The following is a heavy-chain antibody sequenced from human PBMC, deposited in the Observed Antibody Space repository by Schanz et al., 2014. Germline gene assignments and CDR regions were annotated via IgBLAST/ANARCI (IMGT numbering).Heavy chain of an antibody. CDR2: ISGTTTYT. D-gene: IGHD3-9*01. CDR3: ARDSRPNYDFLTAYYSIDY. Sequence: QVQLVESGGGLVKPGGSLRLSCAASGFTFRDYYMSWIRQAPGKGLEWVSYISGTTTYTNYADSVKGRFSISRDNAKNSLFLQMNRLRAEDTAVYYCARDSRPNYDFLTAYYSIDYWGQGTLVTVSS. V-gene: IGHV3-11*06. J-gene: IGHJ4*02. CDR1: GFTFRDYY.